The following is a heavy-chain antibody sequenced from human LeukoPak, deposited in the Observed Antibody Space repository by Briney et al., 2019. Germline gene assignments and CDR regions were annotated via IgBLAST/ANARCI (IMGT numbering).Heavy chain of an antibody. V-gene: IGHV3-21*01. J-gene: IGHJ4*02. Sequence: GGSLRLSCAASGFVFSSYSFNWVRQAPGKGLEWVASVNTVSSYIYYADSVRGRFTISRDNAKNSVLLQMNSLRAEDTAVYYCARDSITIFGVVTDWGQGTLVTVSS. CDR1: GFVFSSYS. D-gene: IGHD3-3*01. CDR2: VNTVSSYI. CDR3: ARDSITIFGVVTD.